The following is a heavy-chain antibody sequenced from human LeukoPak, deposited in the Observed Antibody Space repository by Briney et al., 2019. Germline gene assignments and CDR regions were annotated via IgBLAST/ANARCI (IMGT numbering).Heavy chain of an antibody. D-gene: IGHD3-3*01. CDR2: INHSGST. CDR3: ARGGTITTYYDFWSGYSDFDY. Sequence: SETLSLTCTVSGGSISSSSYYWGWIRQPPGKGLEWIGEINHSGSTNYNPSLKSRVTISVDTSKNQFSLKLSSVTAADTAVYYCARGGTITTYYDFWSGYSDFDYWGQGTLVTVSS. CDR1: GGSISSSSYY. J-gene: IGHJ4*02. V-gene: IGHV4-39*07.